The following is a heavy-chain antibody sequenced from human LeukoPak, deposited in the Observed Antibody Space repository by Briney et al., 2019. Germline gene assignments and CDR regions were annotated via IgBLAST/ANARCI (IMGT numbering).Heavy chain of an antibody. J-gene: IGHJ3*02. CDR2: ISGSGGST. D-gene: IGHD1-26*01. CDR3: AKGGRPGDAFDI. Sequence: PGGSLRLSCAASGFTFSSYAMSWVRQAPGEGLEWVSAISGSGGSTYYADSVKGRFTISRDNSKNTLYLQMNSLRAEDTAVYYCAKGGRPGDAFDIWGQGTMVTVSS. V-gene: IGHV3-23*01. CDR1: GFTFSSYA.